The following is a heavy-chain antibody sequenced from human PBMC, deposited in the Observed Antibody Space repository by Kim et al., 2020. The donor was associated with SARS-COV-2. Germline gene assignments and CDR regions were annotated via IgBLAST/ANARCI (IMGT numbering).Heavy chain of an antibody. CDR1: GFTFSSYG. V-gene: IGHV3-30*03. CDR3: ARSSLKADLVAAGTGDY. D-gene: IGHD6-13*01. Sequence: GGSLRLSCAASGFTFSSYGMHWVRQAPGKGLEWVALISYDGSNKYYADSVKGRFTISRDNSKNTLYLQMNSLRAEDTAVYYCARSSLKADLVAAGTGDYWGQGTLVTVSS. J-gene: IGHJ4*02. CDR2: ISYDGSNK.